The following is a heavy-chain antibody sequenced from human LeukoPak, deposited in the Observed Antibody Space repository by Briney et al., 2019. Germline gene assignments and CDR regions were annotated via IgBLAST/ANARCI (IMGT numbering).Heavy chain of an antibody. V-gene: IGHV1-69*13. CDR3: ARVDYYGSGSYYKIAAFDI. CDR1: GGTFSSYA. J-gene: IGHJ3*02. CDR2: IIPIFGTA. D-gene: IGHD3-10*01. Sequence: EASVKVSCKASGGTFSSYAISWVRQAPGQGLEWMGGIIPIFGTANYAQKFQGRVTITADESTSTAYMELSSLRSEDTAVYYCARVDYYGSGSYYKIAAFDIWGQGTMVTVSS.